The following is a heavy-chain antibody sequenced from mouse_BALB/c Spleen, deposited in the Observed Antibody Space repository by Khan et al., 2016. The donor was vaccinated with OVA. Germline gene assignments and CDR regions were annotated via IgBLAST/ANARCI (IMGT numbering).Heavy chain of an antibody. CDR2: IWGDGSI. Sequence: QVQLKQSGPGLVAPSQSRSITCTVSGFSLTSNGVSWVRQPPGKGLEWLGVIWGDGSINYHSVLKSRLSISKDNSKSQVFLKMNSLQTDDTATYYCAKRRVFYFDYWGQGTTLTVSS. CDR1: GFSLTSNG. CDR3: AKRRVFYFDY. J-gene: IGHJ2*01. V-gene: IGHV2-3*01.